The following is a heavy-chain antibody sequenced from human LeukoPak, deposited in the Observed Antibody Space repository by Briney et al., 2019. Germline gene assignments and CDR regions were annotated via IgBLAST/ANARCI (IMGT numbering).Heavy chain of an antibody. J-gene: IGHJ6*02. CDR3: ASPIVGATYYYYGMVV. D-gene: IGHD1-26*01. CDR1: GFTFSSYS. V-gene: IGHV3-30*03. Sequence: SLRLSCAASGFTFSSYSMHWVRQAQGQGLEWVGVISYDGSNKYYADSVNGRFTISRDNSKNTLYLQMNSLRAEDTAVYYCASPIVGATYYYYGMVVWGQGTTVTVSS. CDR2: ISYDGSNK.